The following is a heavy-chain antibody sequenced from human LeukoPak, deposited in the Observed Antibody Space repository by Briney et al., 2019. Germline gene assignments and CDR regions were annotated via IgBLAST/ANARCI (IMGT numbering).Heavy chain of an antibody. Sequence: GESLKISCKGSGYSFTSYWIGWVRQMPGKGLEWMGIIYPGDSDTRYSPSFQGQVTISADKSISTAYLQWSSLKASDTAMYYCARPLTGEDSGSYYGYRGQGTLVTVSS. J-gene: IGHJ4*02. V-gene: IGHV5-51*01. CDR1: GYSFTSYW. CDR2: IYPGDSDT. CDR3: ARPLTGEDSGSYYGY. D-gene: IGHD1-26*01.